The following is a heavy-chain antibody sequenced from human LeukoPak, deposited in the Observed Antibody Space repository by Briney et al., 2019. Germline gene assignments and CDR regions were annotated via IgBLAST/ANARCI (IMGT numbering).Heavy chain of an antibody. CDR1: GFTFSNAW. Sequence: GGSLRLSCAASGFTFSNAWMSWVRQAPGKGLEWVGRIKSKTGGGTTDYAAPVKGRFTISRDDSKNTLYLQMNSLKTEDTAVYYCTTPSLIAAAGTGGFDIWGQGTMVTVSS. V-gene: IGHV3-15*01. D-gene: IGHD6-13*01. CDR2: IKSKTGGGTT. J-gene: IGHJ3*02. CDR3: TTPSLIAAAGTGGFDI.